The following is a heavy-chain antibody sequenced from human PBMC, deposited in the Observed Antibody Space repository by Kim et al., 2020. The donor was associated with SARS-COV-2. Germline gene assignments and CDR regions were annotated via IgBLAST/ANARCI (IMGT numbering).Heavy chain of an antibody. D-gene: IGHD1-26*01. CDR3: AKSHSGSHFDY. Sequence: GRFTISRDNSKNTLYLEMTSLRVDDTAVYYCAKSHSGSHFDYWGQGTLVTVSS. J-gene: IGHJ4*02. V-gene: IGHV3-23*01.